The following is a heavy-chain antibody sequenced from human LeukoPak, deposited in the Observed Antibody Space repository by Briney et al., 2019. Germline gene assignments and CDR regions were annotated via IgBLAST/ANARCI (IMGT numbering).Heavy chain of an antibody. CDR2: INHSGST. CDR1: GGSFSGYY. V-gene: IGHV4-34*01. Sequence: SETLSLTCAVYGGSFSGYYWSWIRQPPGKGLEWIGEINHSGSTNYNPSLKSRVTISIDTSKNQFSLKLSSVTAADTAVYYCARQLMIDYYYYYYYMDVWGRGTTVTISS. J-gene: IGHJ6*03. CDR3: ARQLMIDYYYYYYYMDV. D-gene: IGHD3-22*01.